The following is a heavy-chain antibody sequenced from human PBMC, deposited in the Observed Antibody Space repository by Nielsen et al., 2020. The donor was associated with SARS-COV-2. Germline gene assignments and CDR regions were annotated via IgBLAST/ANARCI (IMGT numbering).Heavy chain of an antibody. CDR3: LPYYFDY. J-gene: IGHJ4*02. V-gene: IGHV3-30*03. CDR2: ISYDGSNK. CDR1: GFTLSSYG. Sequence: GESLKISCAASGFTLSSYGMHWVRQAPGKGLEWVAVISYDGSNKYYADSVKGRFTISRDNSKNTLYLQMNSLRAEDTAVYYCLPYYFDYWGQGTLVTVSS.